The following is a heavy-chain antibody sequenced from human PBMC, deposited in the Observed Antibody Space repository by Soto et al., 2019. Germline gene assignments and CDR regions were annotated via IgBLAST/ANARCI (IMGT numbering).Heavy chain of an antibody. J-gene: IGHJ4*02. D-gene: IGHD6-6*01. V-gene: IGHV2-5*02. CDR1: GFSLSTSGVD. Sequence: QITLKESGPTLVKPTQTLTLTCTFSGFSLSTSGVDVGWIRQPPGKALEWLALIYWDDDKRYSPSLKSRLTITKDTPKTQVVLTMTNMDPLDTATYYCAHRRPYSNSPEYFFYYWGQGTLVTVSS. CDR3: AHRRPYSNSPEYFFYY. CDR2: IYWDDDK.